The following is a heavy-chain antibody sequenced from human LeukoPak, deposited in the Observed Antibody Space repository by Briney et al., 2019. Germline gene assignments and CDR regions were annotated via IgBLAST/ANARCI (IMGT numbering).Heavy chain of an antibody. CDR1: GFTFSSYS. Sequence: GGSLRLSRAASGFTFSSYSMNWVRQAPGKGLEWVSSISSSSSYIYYADSVKGRFTISRDNAKNSLYLQMNSLRAEDTAVYYCARVHRDGYTSAYWGQGTLVTVSS. CDR3: ARVHRDGYTSAY. J-gene: IGHJ4*02. D-gene: IGHD5-24*01. CDR2: ISSSSSYI. V-gene: IGHV3-21*01.